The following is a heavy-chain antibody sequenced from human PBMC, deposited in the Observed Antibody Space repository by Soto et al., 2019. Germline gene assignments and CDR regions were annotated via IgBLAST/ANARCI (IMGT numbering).Heavy chain of an antibody. D-gene: IGHD3-3*01. J-gene: IGHJ3*02. V-gene: IGHV3-64D*08. CDR2: ISSNGGST. CDR1: GFTFSSYA. Sequence: GGSLRLSCSASGFTFSSYAMHWVRQAPGKGLEYVSAISSNGGSTYYADSVKGRFTISRDNSKNTLYLQMSSLRAEDTAVYYCVKDHKDERRYDFWSGYYALAFDIWGQGTMVTVSS. CDR3: VKDHKDERRYDFWSGYYALAFDI.